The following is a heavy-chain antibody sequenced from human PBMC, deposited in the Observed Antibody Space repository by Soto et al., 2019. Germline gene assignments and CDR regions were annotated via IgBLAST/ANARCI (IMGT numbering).Heavy chain of an antibody. Sequence: PGESLKISCKGSGYRFSNYWIGWVRQMPGKGLEWMGIIYPGDSDTRYRPSFQGQVTISADKSINTAYLRWGSLKASDTATYYCATLPGDYSAYDPVGYWGQGTLVTVSS. CDR3: ATLPGDYSAYDPVGY. CDR2: IYPGDSDT. V-gene: IGHV5-51*01. J-gene: IGHJ4*02. CDR1: GYRFSNYW. D-gene: IGHD5-12*01.